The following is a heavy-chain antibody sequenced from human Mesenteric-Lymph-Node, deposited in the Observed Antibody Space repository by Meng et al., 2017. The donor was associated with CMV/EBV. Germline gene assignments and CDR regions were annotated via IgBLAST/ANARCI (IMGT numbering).Heavy chain of an antibody. D-gene: IGHD2/OR15-2a*01. V-gene: IGHV3-66*02. J-gene: IGHJ6*02. CDR1: GFTVSGHY. CDR2: IYSGDST. CDR3: ARDRTTVSDYHYYYGMDV. Sequence: LSLTCAASGFTVSGHYMSWVRQAPGKGLEWVAIIYSGDSTDYVDSVKGRFTVSRDNAKNTLYLQMNSLRVEDTAVYYCARDRTTVSDYHYYYGMDVWGQGTTVTVSS.